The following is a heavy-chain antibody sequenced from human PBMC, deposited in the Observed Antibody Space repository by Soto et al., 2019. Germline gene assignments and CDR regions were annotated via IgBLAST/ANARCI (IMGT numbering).Heavy chain of an antibody. J-gene: IGHJ6*02. CDR2: IYSGDSDT. CDR3: GRHTSNFRSYYNAWDG. CDR1: GYTFTDYW. D-gene: IGHD1-26*01. Sequence: PGESLKISCKGSGYTFTDYWIGWGPQLPGKGREWMGIIYSGDSDTRYSPSLQGHVTITVDKSTSTAYLHWNTLKASDTAMYYCGRHTSNFRSYYNAWDGWGQGTTVTVSS. V-gene: IGHV5-51*01.